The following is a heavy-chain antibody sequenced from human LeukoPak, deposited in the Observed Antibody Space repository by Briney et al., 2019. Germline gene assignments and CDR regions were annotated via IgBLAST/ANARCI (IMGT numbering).Heavy chain of an antibody. CDR2: IRSKTDGGTT. CDR1: GFTFTNAW. Sequence: GGSLRLSCAASGFTFTNAWMSWVRQAPGKGLEWVGRIRSKTDGGTTDYAAPVKGRFTISRDDSKNTLYLQMNSLKTEDTAVYYCTTDPQWELFDYWGQGTLVTVSS. J-gene: IGHJ4*02. D-gene: IGHD1-26*01. CDR3: TTDPQWELFDY. V-gene: IGHV3-15*01.